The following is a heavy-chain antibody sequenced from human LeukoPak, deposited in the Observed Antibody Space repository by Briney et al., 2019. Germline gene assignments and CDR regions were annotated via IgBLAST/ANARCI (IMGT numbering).Heavy chain of an antibody. J-gene: IGHJ4*02. CDR2: IYYSGST. V-gene: IGHV4-31*03. D-gene: IGHD3-10*01. CDR1: GGSISSGGYY. CDR3: ASLWFGELFFDY. Sequence: SETLSPTCTVSGGSISSGGYYWSWIRQHPGKGLEWIGYIYYSGSTYYNPSLKSRVTISVDTSKNQFSLKLSSVTAADTAVYYCASLWFGELFFDYWGQGTLVTVSS.